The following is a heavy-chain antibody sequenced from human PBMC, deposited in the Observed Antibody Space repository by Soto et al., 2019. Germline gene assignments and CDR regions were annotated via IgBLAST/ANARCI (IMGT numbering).Heavy chain of an antibody. V-gene: IGHV3-33*01. J-gene: IGHJ6*02. CDR3: ARDYSRYYGMHV. Sequence: QVQLVESGGGVVQPGGSLRLSCAASGFTFSNYGMHWVRQAPGKGLESVAVIWYDGTNKYYADSVKGRFTISRDNSKNTMYLQVNSLRAEDTAVYYCARDYSRYYGMHVWGQGTTVTVSS. CDR2: IWYDGTNK. CDR1: GFTFSNYG. D-gene: IGHD2-15*01.